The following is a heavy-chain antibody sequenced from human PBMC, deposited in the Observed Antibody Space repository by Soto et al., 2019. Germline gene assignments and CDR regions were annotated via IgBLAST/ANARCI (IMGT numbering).Heavy chain of an antibody. D-gene: IGHD4-17*01. CDR3: ARDDDYPDNGFDY. J-gene: IGHJ4*02. V-gene: IGHV3-33*01. Sequence: QVQLVESGGGVVQPGSSLRLLCAASGLTFSEYGMHWVLQAPGKGLEGLAVIGREGTEKYYADSVKGRFTISRDNSKNTLYLQMNSLRVDDTAVYYCARDDDYPDNGFDYWGQGTLLTVSS. CDR2: IGREGTEK. CDR1: GLTFSEYG.